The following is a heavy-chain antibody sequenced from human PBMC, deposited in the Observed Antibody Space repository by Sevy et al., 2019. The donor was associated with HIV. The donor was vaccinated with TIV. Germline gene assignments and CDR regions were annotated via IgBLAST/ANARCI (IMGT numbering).Heavy chain of an antibody. CDR3: ARDFRSSGWMGGFDF. J-gene: IGHJ4*02. CDR1: GFIFGTYA. Sequence: GGSLRLSCAASGFIFGTYAMSWVRQAPGKGLEWVAVISDDGRNKYYADSVKGRFTISRDNSKNTLYLQMNSLRAEDTAVYYCARDFRSSGWMGGFDFWGQGTLVTVSS. V-gene: IGHV3-30*04. D-gene: IGHD6-19*01. CDR2: ISDDGRNK.